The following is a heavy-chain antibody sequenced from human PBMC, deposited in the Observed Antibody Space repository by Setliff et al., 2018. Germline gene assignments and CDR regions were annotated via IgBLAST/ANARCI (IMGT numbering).Heavy chain of an antibody. CDR2: ISNGGGAV. Sequence: AGGSLRLSCVASGFTFSNYEFNWVRQAPGKGLEWISYISNGGGAVKYADSVKGRFTISRDNAKGSLYLQMNSLRAEDTAVYYCARDQGSYGYRAFDSWGQGALVTVSS. J-gene: IGHJ4*02. CDR1: GFTFSNYE. D-gene: IGHD3-16*01. CDR3: ARDQGSYGYRAFDS. V-gene: IGHV3-48*03.